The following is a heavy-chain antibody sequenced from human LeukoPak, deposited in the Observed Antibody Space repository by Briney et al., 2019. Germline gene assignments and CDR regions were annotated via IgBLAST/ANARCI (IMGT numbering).Heavy chain of an antibody. Sequence: ASVKVSCKASGYTFAKHAIHWVRQAPGQRLEWMGWINAGNGDTRYSQKFQGRVTITADESTSTAYMELSSLRSEDTAVYYCARERDTAIIDYWGQGTLVTVSS. D-gene: IGHD5-18*01. CDR2: INAGNGDT. CDR1: GYTFAKHA. J-gene: IGHJ4*02. CDR3: ARERDTAIIDY. V-gene: IGHV1-3*01.